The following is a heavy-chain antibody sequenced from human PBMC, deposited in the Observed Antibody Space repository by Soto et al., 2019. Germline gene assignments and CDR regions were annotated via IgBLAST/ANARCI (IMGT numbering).Heavy chain of an antibody. V-gene: IGHV1-18*01. D-gene: IGHD6-19*01. CDR1: GYTFTSYG. Sequence: QVQLVQYGAEVKKPGASVKVSCKASGYTFTSYGISWVRQAPGQGLEWMGWISAYNGNTNYAQKLQGRVTMPTDTSPSTAYMELRSLRSDDTAVYYCAGSWVRGGWYQHFDYWGQGTLVTVAS. CDR3: AGSWVRGGWYQHFDY. J-gene: IGHJ4*02. CDR2: ISAYNGNT.